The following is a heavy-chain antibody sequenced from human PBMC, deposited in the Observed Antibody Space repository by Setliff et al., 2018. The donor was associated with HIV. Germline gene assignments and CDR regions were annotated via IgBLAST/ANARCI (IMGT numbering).Heavy chain of an antibody. V-gene: IGHV3-20*04. J-gene: IGHJ3*02. CDR2: INWNGGST. Sequence: RAGGSLRLSCAVSGFTFEDYGMSWVRQAPGKGLEWVSGINWNGGSTGYVESVKGRFTISRDNAKNPLYLQMNSLRAEDMALYYCVRDKWLVPDTFDIWGQGTMVTVSS. CDR1: GFTFEDYG. D-gene: IGHD6-19*01. CDR3: VRDKWLVPDTFDI.